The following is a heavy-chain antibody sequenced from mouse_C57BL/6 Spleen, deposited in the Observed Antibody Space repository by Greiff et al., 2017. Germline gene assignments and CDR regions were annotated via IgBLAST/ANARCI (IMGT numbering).Heavy chain of an antibody. CDR3: ARGRGGFFDY. CDR1: GYTFTSYW. D-gene: IGHD1-1*02. V-gene: IGHV1-61*01. Sequence: QVQLQQPGAELVRPGSSVKLSCKASGYTFTSYWMDWVKQRPGQGLEWIGNIYPSDSETHYNQKFKDKATLTVDKSSSTAYMQLSSLTSEDSAVYYYARGRGGFFDYWGQGTTLTVSS. CDR2: IYPSDSET. J-gene: IGHJ2*01.